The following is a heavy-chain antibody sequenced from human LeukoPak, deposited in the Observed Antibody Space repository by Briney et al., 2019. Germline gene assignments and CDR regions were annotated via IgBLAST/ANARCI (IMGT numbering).Heavy chain of an antibody. CDR2: IYYSGST. CDR3: ARDYYDSSGYYAD. Sequence: SETLSLTCTVSGGSISSSSYYWGWIRQPPGKGLEWIGSIYYSGSTYYNPSLKSRVTISVDTSKNQFSLKLSSVTAADTAVYYCARDYYDSSGYYADWGQGTLDTVSS. V-gene: IGHV4-39*07. J-gene: IGHJ4*02. CDR1: GGSISSSSYY. D-gene: IGHD3-22*01.